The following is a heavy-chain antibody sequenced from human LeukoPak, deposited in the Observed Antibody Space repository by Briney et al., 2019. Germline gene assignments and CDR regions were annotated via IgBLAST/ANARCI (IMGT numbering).Heavy chain of an antibody. V-gene: IGHV4-31*03. CDR3: ARTGYSSSWDWFDP. Sequence: KPSQTLSLTCTVSGGSISSGGYYWSWIRPHPGKGLEWIGYIYYSGSTYYNPSLKSRVTISVDTSKNQLSLKLSSVTAADTAVYYCARTGYSSSWDWFDPWGQGTLVTVSS. D-gene: IGHD6-13*01. CDR1: GGSISSGGYY. J-gene: IGHJ5*02. CDR2: IYYSGST.